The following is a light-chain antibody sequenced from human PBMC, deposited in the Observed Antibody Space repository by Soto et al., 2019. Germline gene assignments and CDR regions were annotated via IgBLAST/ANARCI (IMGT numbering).Light chain of an antibody. CDR3: QQYGSAYT. J-gene: IGKJ2*01. Sequence: EIVLTQSPGTLSLSPGEGATLSCRASQSVNSNYFAWYQQNPGQAPRLLIYGASNRATGIPDRFSGSGSGTESTLFISRLEPEDFAVYYCQQYGSAYTFGQGTKLEIK. CDR2: GAS. CDR1: QSVNSNY. V-gene: IGKV3-20*01.